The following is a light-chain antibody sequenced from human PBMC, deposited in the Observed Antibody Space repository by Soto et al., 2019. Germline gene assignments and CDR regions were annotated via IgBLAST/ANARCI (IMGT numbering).Light chain of an antibody. CDR2: DAY. CDR1: QSFRGL. CDR3: QQRHMWPIT. J-gene: IGKJ5*01. Sequence: EVVLTQCPVTLSLSPGERATLSCRASQSFRGLLAWYQQKPGQAPRLLIYDAYNRATGIPPRFSGSGSGTDFTLTISSLEPEDSAVYYCQQRHMWPITFGQGTRLGIK. V-gene: IGKV3-11*01.